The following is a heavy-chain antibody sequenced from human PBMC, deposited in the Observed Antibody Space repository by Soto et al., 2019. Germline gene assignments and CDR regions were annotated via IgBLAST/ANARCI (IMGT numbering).Heavy chain of an antibody. CDR2: INHSGST. D-gene: IGHD3-10*01. Sequence: WETLSLTCAVYGGSFSGYYWSWIRQPPGKGLEWIGEINHSGSTNYNPSLKSRVTISVDTSKNQFSLKLSSVTAADTAVYYCARILYYGSGSYWSQGTLVTVSS. CDR1: GGSFSGYY. V-gene: IGHV4-34*01. J-gene: IGHJ4*02. CDR3: ARILYYGSGSY.